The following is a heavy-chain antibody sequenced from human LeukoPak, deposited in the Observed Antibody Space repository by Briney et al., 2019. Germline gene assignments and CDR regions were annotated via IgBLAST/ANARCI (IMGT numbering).Heavy chain of an antibody. CDR1: GFTFSSYS. D-gene: IGHD6-19*01. Sequence: PGGSLRLSCAASGFTFSSYSMNWVRQAPGKGLEWVSSISSSSSYIYYADSVKGRFTISRDNAKNSLYLQMNSLRAEDTAVYYCAREEGDSSGWNWFDPWGQGTLVTVSS. J-gene: IGHJ5*02. CDR3: AREEGDSSGWNWFDP. V-gene: IGHV3-21*01. CDR2: ISSSSSYI.